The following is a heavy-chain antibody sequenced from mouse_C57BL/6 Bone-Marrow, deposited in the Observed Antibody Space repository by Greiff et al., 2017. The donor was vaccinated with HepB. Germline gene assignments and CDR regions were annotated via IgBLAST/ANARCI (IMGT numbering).Heavy chain of an antibody. J-gene: IGHJ4*01. V-gene: IGHV1-5*01. CDR1: GYTFTSYW. CDR2: IYPGNSDT. D-gene: IGHD1-1*01. CDR3: TRFGIYYYGSSRYYAMDY. Sequence: EVQLQESGTVLARPGASVKMSCKTSGYTFTSYWMHWVKQRPGQGLEWIGAIYPGNSDTSYNQKFKGKAKLTAVTSASTAYMELSSLTNEDSAVYYCTRFGIYYYGSSRYYAMDYWGQGTSVTVSS.